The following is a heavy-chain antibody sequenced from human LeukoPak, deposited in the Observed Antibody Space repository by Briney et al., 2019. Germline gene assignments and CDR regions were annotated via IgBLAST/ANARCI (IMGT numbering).Heavy chain of an antibody. D-gene: IGHD2-2*01. CDR1: GFTFSLYW. CDR2: IKRDGSEK. CDR3: ARLPIVVLSTAPFDY. V-gene: IGHV3-7*01. J-gene: IGHJ4*02. Sequence: GGSLRLSCAASGFTFSLYWMSWVRQAPGKGLEWVANIKRDGSEKDYVDSVKGRFTISRDNAKNSLYLQMNSLRAEDTAMYYCARLPIVVLSTAPFDYWGQGTLVTVSS.